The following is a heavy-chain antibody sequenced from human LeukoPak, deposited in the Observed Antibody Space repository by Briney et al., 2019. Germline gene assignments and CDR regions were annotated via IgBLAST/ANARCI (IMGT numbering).Heavy chain of an antibody. Sequence: SETLSLTCTVSGGSISSYYWSWIRQPPGKGLEWIGYIYYSGSTNYNPSLKSRVTISVDTSKNQFSLKLSSVTAADTAVYYCARNKGGLTDAWAFDYWGQGTLVTVSS. V-gene: IGHV4-59*01. CDR1: GGSISSYY. J-gene: IGHJ4*02. CDR3: ARNKGGLTDAWAFDY. D-gene: IGHD2-15*01. CDR2: IYYSGST.